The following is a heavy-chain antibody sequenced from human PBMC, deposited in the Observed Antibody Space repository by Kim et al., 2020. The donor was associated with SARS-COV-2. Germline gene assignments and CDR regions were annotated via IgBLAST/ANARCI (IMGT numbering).Heavy chain of an antibody. J-gene: IGHJ4*02. Sequence: ASVKVSCKASGYTFTSYGISWVRQAPGQGLEWMGWISAYNGNTNYAQKLQGRVTMTTDTSTSTAYMELRSLRSDDTAVYYCARDHMGGITMVRGVINRPFDYWGQGTLVTVSS. CDR2: ISAYNGNT. CDR3: ARDHMGGITMVRGVINRPFDY. D-gene: IGHD3-10*01. V-gene: IGHV1-18*01. CDR1: GYTFTSYG.